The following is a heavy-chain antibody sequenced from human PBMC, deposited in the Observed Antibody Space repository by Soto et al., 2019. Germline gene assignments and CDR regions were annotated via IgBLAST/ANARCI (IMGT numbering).Heavy chain of an antibody. D-gene: IGHD6-13*01. CDR3: ARDSSSWYYGYFDY. CDR1: GYTFSSYW. J-gene: IGHJ4*02. CDR2: IYPGDSDI. V-gene: IGHV5-51*01. Sequence: EVQLVQSGAEVKKPGESLKISCKASGYTFSSYWIAWVRQMPGKGLEWMGIIYPGDSDIRYSPSFEGQVTISADKSISTAYLQWSSLKASDTAMYYCARDSSSWYYGYFDYWGQGTLVTVSS.